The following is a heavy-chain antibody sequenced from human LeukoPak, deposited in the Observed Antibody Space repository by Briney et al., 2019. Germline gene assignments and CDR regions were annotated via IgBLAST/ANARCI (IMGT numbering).Heavy chain of an antibody. CDR1: GVTFGDYS. Sequence: GGSLRLSCAASGVTFGDYSMNWVRQFPGKGLEWVSSITNSGSYIHYADSVKGRFTISRDNSYNTVSLQMNGLRDEDTGVYYCAKGLKTGVGPYMGYHYYMDVWGKGATVTVSS. CDR3: AKGLKTGVGPYMGYHYYMDV. D-gene: IGHD3-16*01. J-gene: IGHJ6*03. V-gene: IGHV3-21*04. CDR2: ITNSGSYI.